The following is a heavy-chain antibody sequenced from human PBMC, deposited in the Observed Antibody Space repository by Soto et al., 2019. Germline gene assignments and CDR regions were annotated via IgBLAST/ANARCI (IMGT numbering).Heavy chain of an antibody. CDR3: ARGREYSFGYNWFDP. Sequence: QVQLVQSGAEVRKPGSSLKLSCQTSGSPFTSYHMHWVRQPPGQGLEWMGVINPTGGRTRYSQRFQDRGTMTRDTSTSTVYMELSSLRSEDTATYFCARGREYSFGYNWFDPWGQGTLVTVSS. CDR1: GSPFTSYH. J-gene: IGHJ5*02. D-gene: IGHD5-12*01. CDR2: INPTGGRT. V-gene: IGHV1-46*01.